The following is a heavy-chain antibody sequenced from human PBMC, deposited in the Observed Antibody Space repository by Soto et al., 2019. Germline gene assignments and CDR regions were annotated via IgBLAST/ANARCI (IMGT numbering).Heavy chain of an antibody. CDR2: IYYSGST. J-gene: IGHJ4*02. CDR3: AGGITMIVVVIKK. V-gene: IGHV4-39*01. Sequence: PSETLSLTCTVSGGSISSSSYYWGWIRQPPGKGLEWIGSIYYSGSTYYNPSLKSRVTISVDTSKNQFSLKLSSVTAADTAVYYCAGGITMIVVVIKKWGQGTLVTVSS. CDR1: GGSISSSSYY. D-gene: IGHD3-22*01.